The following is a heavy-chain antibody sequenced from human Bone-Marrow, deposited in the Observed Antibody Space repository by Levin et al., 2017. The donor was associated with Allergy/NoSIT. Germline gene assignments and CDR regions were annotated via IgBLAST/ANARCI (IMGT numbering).Heavy chain of an antibody. Sequence: GGSLRLSCAASGFTFRNYAMSWVRQAPGKGLEWVSAISGRCSSSYFSLFFPFRFTNSRDNSKNTLYLQMDSLRAEDTAVYYCAKMASADFWSGYVVDYWGQGIQVTVSS. V-gene: IGHV3-23*01. CDR2: ISGRCSSS. CDR1: GFTFRNYA. J-gene: IGHJ4*02. CDR3: AKMASADFWSGYVVDY. D-gene: IGHD3-3*01.